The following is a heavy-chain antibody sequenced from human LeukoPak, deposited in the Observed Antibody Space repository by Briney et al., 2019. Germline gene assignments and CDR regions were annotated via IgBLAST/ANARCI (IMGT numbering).Heavy chain of an antibody. D-gene: IGHD1-26*01. Sequence: VASVTVSCKASGYTFTDYYMHWVRQAPGQGLEWMGWINPNSGGTNYAQKFQGRVTMTRDTSISTAYMELSRLRSDDTAVYYCAREGPIVGATHLVDYWGQGTLVTVSS. J-gene: IGHJ4*02. CDR3: AREGPIVGATHLVDY. CDR2: INPNSGGT. V-gene: IGHV1-2*02. CDR1: GYTFTDYY.